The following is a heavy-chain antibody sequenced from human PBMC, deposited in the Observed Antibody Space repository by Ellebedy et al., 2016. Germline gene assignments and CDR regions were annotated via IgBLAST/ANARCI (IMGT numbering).Heavy chain of an antibody. Sequence: SETLSLXXTVSGGSISSGGYYWSWIRQHPGKGWEWIGYIYYSGSTYYNPSLKSRVTISVDTSKNQFSLKLSSVTAADTAVYYCARGRYCSSTSCYWGAFDIWGQGTMVTVSS. CDR1: GGSISSGGYY. D-gene: IGHD2-2*01. CDR2: IYYSGST. CDR3: ARGRYCSSTSCYWGAFDI. J-gene: IGHJ3*02. V-gene: IGHV4-31*03.